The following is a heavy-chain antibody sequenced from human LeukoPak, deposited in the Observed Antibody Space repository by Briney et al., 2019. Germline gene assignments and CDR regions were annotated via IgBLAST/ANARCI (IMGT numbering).Heavy chain of an antibody. CDR1: GFTFSSYW. Sequence: PGGSLRLSCAVSGFTFSSYWMNWVRQAPGKGLEWVAYINQDGSDKFYVDSAKGRFTISRDNAKNSLYLQMNSLRAEDTAVYYCARWAGGFDYWGQGTLVTVSS. CDR2: INQDGSDK. CDR3: ARWAGGFDY. J-gene: IGHJ4*02. V-gene: IGHV3-7*04. D-gene: IGHD3-16*01.